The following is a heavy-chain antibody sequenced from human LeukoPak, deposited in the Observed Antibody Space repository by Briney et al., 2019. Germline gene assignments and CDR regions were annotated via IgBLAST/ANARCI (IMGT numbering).Heavy chain of an antibody. Sequence: SETLSLTCVVYGGSFCVYYWSWIRQPPGKGLEWIGEINHSGSTNYNPSLKSRVTISLETSKNKFSLKLSSGTAADTAVYYFARGRITMIVVVTYFDYWGQGTLVTVSS. V-gene: IGHV4-34*01. CDR3: ARGRITMIVVVTYFDY. J-gene: IGHJ4*02. CDR1: GGSFCVYY. CDR2: INHSGST. D-gene: IGHD3-22*01.